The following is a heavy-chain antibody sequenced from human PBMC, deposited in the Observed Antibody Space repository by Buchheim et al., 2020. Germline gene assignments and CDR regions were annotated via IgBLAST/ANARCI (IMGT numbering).Heavy chain of an antibody. J-gene: IGHJ4*02. D-gene: IGHD3-22*01. V-gene: IGHV3-30*02. Sequence: QVQLVESGGGVVQPGRSLRLSCAASGFTFCSYGMHWVRQAPGKGLVWVAFIRYDGSNKYYADSVKGRFTISRDNSKHTLSLQMNSLRAEDTAVYYCAKDLVIPYYFDYWGQGTL. CDR2: IRYDGSNK. CDR3: AKDLVIPYYFDY. CDR1: GFTFCSYG.